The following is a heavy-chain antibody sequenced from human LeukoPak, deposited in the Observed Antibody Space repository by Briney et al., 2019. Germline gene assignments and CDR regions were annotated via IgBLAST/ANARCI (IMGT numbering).Heavy chain of an antibody. CDR1: GYSISSGYY. J-gene: IGHJ4*02. Sequence: PSETLSLTCTVSGYSISSGYYWGWIRQPPGKGLEWIGSIYHSGSTSYNPSLKSRVTISVDTSKNQFSLKLSSVTAADTAVYYCARGPSTVSIAARPLDYWGQGTLVTVSS. CDR2: IYHSGST. D-gene: IGHD6-6*01. V-gene: IGHV4-38-2*02. CDR3: ARGPSTVSIAARPLDY.